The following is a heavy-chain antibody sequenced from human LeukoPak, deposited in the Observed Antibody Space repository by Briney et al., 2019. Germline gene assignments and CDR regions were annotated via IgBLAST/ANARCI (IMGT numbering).Heavy chain of an antibody. CDR3: ATSVDTALDFDY. V-gene: IGHV3-11*03. J-gene: IGHJ4*02. CDR2: ISSSSTYT. CDR1: GFTFSDYY. Sequence: GGSLRLSCAASGFTFSDYYMSWIRQAPGKGLEWVSYISSSSTYTNYADSVKGRFTIYRDNAKNSLYLQMNSLRAEDTAVYYCATSVDTALDFDYWGQGTLSPSPQ. D-gene: IGHD5-18*01.